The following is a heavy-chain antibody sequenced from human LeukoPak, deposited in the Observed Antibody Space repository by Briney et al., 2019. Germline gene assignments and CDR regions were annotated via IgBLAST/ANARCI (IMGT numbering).Heavy chain of an antibody. CDR2: IFYSGST. D-gene: IGHD1-14*01. CDR1: GGSISSSTYC. Sequence: SSETLSLTCTVSGGSISSSTYCWGWIRQPPGKGLEWIGTIFYSGSTYYNPSLKSRVTISVDASKNQFSLKLTSVTAADTAVYFCAYNRNFALDNWGQGTLVTVSS. CDR3: AYNRNFALDN. J-gene: IGHJ4*01. V-gene: IGHV4-39*07.